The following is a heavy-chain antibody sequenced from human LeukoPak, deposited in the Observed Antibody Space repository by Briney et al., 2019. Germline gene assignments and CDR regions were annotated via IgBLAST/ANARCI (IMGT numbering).Heavy chain of an antibody. CDR2: IKSKTDGGTT. J-gene: IGHJ4*02. V-gene: IGHV3-15*01. CDR1: GFTFSNAW. D-gene: IGHD5-24*01. Sequence: GGSLRLSCAASGFTFSNAWMSWVRQAPGKGLEWVGRIKSKTDGGTTDYAAPVKGRFTISRDDSKNTLYLQMNSLKTEGTAVYYCTTDVKDGYNFGYWGQGTLVTVSS. CDR3: TTDVKDGYNFGY.